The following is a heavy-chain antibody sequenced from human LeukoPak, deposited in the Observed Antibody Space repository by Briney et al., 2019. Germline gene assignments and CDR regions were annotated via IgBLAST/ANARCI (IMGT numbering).Heavy chain of an antibody. CDR3: ARVSPVGDY. Sequence: GGSLRLSCVASGFTFSDYYLTWIRQAPGKGLEWVSSISSSSSYIYYADSVKGRFTISRDNAKNSLYLQMNSLRAEDTAVYYCARVSPVGDYWGQGTLVTVSS. CDR2: ISSSSSYI. D-gene: IGHD2-15*01. V-gene: IGHV3-11*06. CDR1: GFTFSDYY. J-gene: IGHJ4*02.